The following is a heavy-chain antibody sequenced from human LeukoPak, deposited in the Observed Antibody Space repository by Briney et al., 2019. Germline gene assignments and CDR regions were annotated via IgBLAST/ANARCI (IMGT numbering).Heavy chain of an antibody. CDR3: ARQYQLRYFDWLLYWYFDL. V-gene: IGHV4-39*01. Sequence: SETLSLTCTVSGGSISSSSYYWGWIRQPPGKGLEWIGSIYYSGSTYYNPSLKSRVTISVDTSKNQFSLKLSSVTAADTAVYYCARQYQLRYFDWLLYWYFDLWGRGTQVTVSS. D-gene: IGHD3-9*01. CDR1: GGSISSSSYY. J-gene: IGHJ2*01. CDR2: IYYSGST.